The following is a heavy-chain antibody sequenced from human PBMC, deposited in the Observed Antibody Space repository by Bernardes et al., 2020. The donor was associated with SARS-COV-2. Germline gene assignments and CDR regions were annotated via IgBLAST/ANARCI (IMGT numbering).Heavy chain of an antibody. Sequence: GGSLRLSCVASGFTFRSYYIHWVRQAPEKGLVWVSRISEVGSGTNYADSVRGRFTISRDNARNTVYLQMNSLRVEDTAVYYCARGSGNYYFDYWGQGILVTVSS. D-gene: IGHD3-3*01. CDR1: GFTFRSYY. V-gene: IGHV3-74*01. CDR2: ISEVGSGT. CDR3: ARGSGNYYFDY. J-gene: IGHJ4*02.